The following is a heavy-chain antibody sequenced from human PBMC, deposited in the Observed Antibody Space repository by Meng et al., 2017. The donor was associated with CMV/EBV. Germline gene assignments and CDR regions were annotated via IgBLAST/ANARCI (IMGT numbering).Heavy chain of an antibody. D-gene: IGHD6-13*01. V-gene: IGHV3-21*01. Sequence: SGVTFSSYSMDWVRQSPGKGLEWVSSITSSSNYIYYADSVKGRFTISRDNAKNALYLQMNSLRAEDTAVYYCASMGGIIAAAGTGYYWGQGTLVTVSS. CDR3: ASMGGIIAAAGTGYY. CDR1: GVTFSSYS. J-gene: IGHJ4*02. CDR2: ITSSSNYI.